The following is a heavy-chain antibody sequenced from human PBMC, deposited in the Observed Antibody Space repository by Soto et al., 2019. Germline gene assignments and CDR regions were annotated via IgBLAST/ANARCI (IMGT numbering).Heavy chain of an antibody. CDR1: GFSVTANY. V-gene: IGHV3-53*01. J-gene: IGHJ4*02. Sequence: EVQVVESGGGLIQPGGSLRLSCEVSGFSVTANYMSWVRQAPGKGLEWVSVIYSGGRTYYIDSVKGRFSISRDISKNTLYLQMNSRRAEDTAVYYCHGYGYWGQGTLVTVSS. CDR2: IYSGGRT. CDR3: HGYGY. D-gene: IGHD5-12*01.